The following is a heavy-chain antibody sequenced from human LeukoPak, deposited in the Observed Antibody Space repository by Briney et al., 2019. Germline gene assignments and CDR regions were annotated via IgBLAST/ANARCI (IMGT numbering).Heavy chain of an antibody. CDR3: ARVIDYDSSGYYLGY. D-gene: IGHD3-22*01. Sequence: SGTLSLTCAVYGGSFSGYYWSWIRQPPGRGLEWIGEINDSGSTSCSPSLKSRVSISVDTSKNQFSLKLSSVTAADTAVYYCARVIDYDSSGYYLGYWGQGTRVTVSS. CDR2: INDSGST. CDR1: GGSFSGYY. J-gene: IGHJ4*02. V-gene: IGHV4-34*01.